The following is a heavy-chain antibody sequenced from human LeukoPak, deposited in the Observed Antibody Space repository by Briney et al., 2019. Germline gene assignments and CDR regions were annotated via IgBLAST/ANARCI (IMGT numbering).Heavy chain of an antibody. V-gene: IGHV3-74*01. J-gene: IGHJ4*02. Sequence: PGGSLRLSCAVSGFAFSTYWMNWVRQAPGKGLVWVSRINSDGTITSYADSVQGRFTISRDNTKNTLYLQMNSLKAEDTAVYFCVQISIGWGQGTLVTVSS. CDR3: VQISIG. CDR1: GFAFSTYW. CDR2: INSDGTIT. D-gene: IGHD2-15*01.